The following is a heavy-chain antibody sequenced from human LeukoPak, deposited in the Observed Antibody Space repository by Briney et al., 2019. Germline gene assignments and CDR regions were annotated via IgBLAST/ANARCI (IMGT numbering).Heavy chain of an antibody. Sequence: GGSLRLSCAASGFTFDDYAMHWVRQAPGKGLEWVSGISWNSGSIGYADSVKGRFTISRDESKNTTYLQMNSLKTEDTAVYYCTRRSTDDSSGYYSTWGQGTLVTVSS. CDR1: GFTFDDYA. J-gene: IGHJ5*02. V-gene: IGHV3-9*01. CDR2: ISWNSGSI. CDR3: TRRSTDDSSGYYST. D-gene: IGHD3-22*01.